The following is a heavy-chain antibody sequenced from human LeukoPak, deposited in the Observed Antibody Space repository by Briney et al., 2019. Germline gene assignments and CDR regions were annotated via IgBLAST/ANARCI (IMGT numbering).Heavy chain of an antibody. V-gene: IGHV4-59*01. CDR1: GGSITNYY. D-gene: IGHD6-19*01. CDR3: ARSAGSGWYGIDS. CDR2: VYYTANT. Sequence: SETLSLTCTVSGGSITNYYWSWIRQPPGKGLEWIGYVYYTANTNYNPSLKSRVTISLDTSKNQLSLKLTSVTAADTAMYYCARSAGSGWYGIDSWGQGTLVTVSS. J-gene: IGHJ4*02.